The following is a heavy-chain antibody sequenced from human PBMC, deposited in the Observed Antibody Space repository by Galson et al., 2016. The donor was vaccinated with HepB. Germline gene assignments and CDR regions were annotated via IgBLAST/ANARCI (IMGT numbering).Heavy chain of an antibody. CDR3: LCYSSACPYNWFDP. CDR2: INKGGNDR. D-gene: IGHD2/OR15-2a*01. V-gene: IGHV3-7*01. CDR1: GFPFGRYW. Sequence: SLRLSCAASGFPFGRYWMSWVRQAPGKGLEWVAKINKGGNDRYYVDSVNGRFTISRDNARSSLFLQMDSLRVEDTAVYYCLCYSSACPYNWFDPRGQGIQVTVSS. J-gene: IGHJ5*02.